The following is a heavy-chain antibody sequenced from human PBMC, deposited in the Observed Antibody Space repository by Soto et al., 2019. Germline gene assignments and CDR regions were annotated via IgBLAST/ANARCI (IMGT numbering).Heavy chain of an antibody. J-gene: IGHJ4*02. D-gene: IGHD4-17*01. CDR1: GYTLTELS. CDR3: ASRTDYGDYAPFDY. Sequence: ASVKVSCKVSGYTLTELSMHWVRQAPGKGLERMGGFDPEDGETIYAQKFQGRVTMTEDTSTDTAYMELSSLRSEDTAVYYCASRTDYGDYAPFDYWGQGTLVTVSS. V-gene: IGHV1-24*01. CDR2: FDPEDGET.